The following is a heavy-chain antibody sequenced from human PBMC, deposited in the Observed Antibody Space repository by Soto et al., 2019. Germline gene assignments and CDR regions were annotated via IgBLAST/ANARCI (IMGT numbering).Heavy chain of an antibody. CDR2: IKQDGSEK. CDR1: GFTFSSYW. Sequence: GGSLRLSCAASGFTFSSYWMSWVRQAPGKGLEWVANIKQDGSEKYYVDSVKGRFTISRDNAKNSLYLQMNSLRAEDTAVYYCARGLTMVRGRGVDAFDIWGQGTMVTVSS. V-gene: IGHV3-7*01. J-gene: IGHJ3*02. D-gene: IGHD3-10*01. CDR3: ARGLTMVRGRGVDAFDI.